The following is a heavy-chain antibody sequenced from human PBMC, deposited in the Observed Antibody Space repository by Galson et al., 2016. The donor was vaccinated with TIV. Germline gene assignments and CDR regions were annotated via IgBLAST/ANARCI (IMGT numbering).Heavy chain of an antibody. CDR1: GVSISGHY. CDR3: ARERRDYYYGTDV. Sequence: LTCTVSGVSISGHYWTWIRQPPGKGLEWIGYIYYNGPTNYSPSLKSRVTFSVDTSKNQVSLKLNSVTAADTAVYYCARERRDYYYGTDVWGQGTTVIVSS. V-gene: IGHV4-59*11. CDR2: IYYNGPT. J-gene: IGHJ6*02.